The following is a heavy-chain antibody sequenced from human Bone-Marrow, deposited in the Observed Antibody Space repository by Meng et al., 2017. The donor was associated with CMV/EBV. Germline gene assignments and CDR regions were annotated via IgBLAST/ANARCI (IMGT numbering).Heavy chain of an antibody. CDR2: INHSGST. CDR3: ARVGFWSGWFDP. CDR1: GWSFSGYS. Sequence: LTCRVYGWSFSGYSWTWIPQPPGKRLEWIGEINHSGSTNYNPSLKSRVTISVDTSKNQFSLKLSSVTAADTAVYYCARVGFWSGWFDPWGQGTLVTVSS. J-gene: IGHJ5*02. V-gene: IGHV4-34*01. D-gene: IGHD3-3*01.